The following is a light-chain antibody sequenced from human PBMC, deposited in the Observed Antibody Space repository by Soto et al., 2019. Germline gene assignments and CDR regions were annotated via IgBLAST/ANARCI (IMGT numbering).Light chain of an antibody. J-gene: IGKJ4*02. Sequence: DIVMTQSPALLSVSLGDRATLSCLASQIISDNLAWYQQRSGQAPRLLVYGASTRSTGVPARLSGSGSGTKFNLTISSQQSDEFSIYYCRQYNSWTPRTFGGGTKVE. V-gene: IGKV3-15*01. CDR3: RQYNSWTPRT. CDR1: QIISDN. CDR2: GAS.